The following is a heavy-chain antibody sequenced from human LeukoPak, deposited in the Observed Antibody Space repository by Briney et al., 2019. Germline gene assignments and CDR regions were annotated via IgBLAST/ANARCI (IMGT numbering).Heavy chain of an antibody. J-gene: IGHJ3*02. CDR1: GDSVSSNSAA. D-gene: IGHD3-3*01. CDR3: AREITIFGVATDAFDI. V-gene: IGHV6-1*01. Sequence: SQTLLLTCAISGDSVSSNSAAWNWIRQSPSRGLEWLGRTYYRSKWYNDYAVSVKSRITINPDTSKNQFSLQLNSVTPEDTAVYYCAREITIFGVATDAFDIWGQGTMVTVSS. CDR2: TYYRSKWYN.